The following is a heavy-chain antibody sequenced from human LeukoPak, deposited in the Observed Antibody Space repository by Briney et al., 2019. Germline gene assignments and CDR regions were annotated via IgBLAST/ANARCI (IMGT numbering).Heavy chain of an antibody. Sequence: PGGSLRLSCVASGFTFSSHWMTWARQAPGKGLEWVANINPDGSDKYYADSVKGRFTMSRDNARYSLYLQMDSLRAEDTAVYYCARLKGNRSVFDYWGQGTLVTVSS. CDR3: ARLKGNRSVFDY. D-gene: IGHD2/OR15-2a*01. CDR1: GFTFSSHW. V-gene: IGHV3-7*03. CDR2: INPDGSDK. J-gene: IGHJ4*02.